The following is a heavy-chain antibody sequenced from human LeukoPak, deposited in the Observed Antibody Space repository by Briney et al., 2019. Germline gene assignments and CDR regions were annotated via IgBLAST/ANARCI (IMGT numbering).Heavy chain of an antibody. V-gene: IGHV3-30*03. CDR3: ARGITMAN. CDR1: GFTFSDYG. D-gene: IGHD3-10*01. CDR2: MSYDGTYK. J-gene: IGHJ4*02. Sequence: GGSLRLSCAASGFTFSDYGMHWVRQTPGKGLEWVAVMSYDGTYKYYADSVKGRFSVSRDNSEKTLFLQMNSLRAEDTAVYYCARGITMANWGQGTLVTVSS.